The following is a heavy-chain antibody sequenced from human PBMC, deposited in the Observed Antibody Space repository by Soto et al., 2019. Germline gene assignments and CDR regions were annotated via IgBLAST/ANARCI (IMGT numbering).Heavy chain of an antibody. J-gene: IGHJ4*02. CDR3: AKGGRQWLVTSDFNY. CDR1: GFTFSDYA. CDR2: VSHDRRNT. D-gene: IGHD6-19*01. V-gene: IGHV3-30*18. Sequence: VQLVESGGGVVQPGRSLRLSCAASGFTFSDYAMHWVRQAPGKGLEWVAVVSHDRRNTHYADSVKGRFTISRDSSKNPVSLEMTRLRAEDTAVYYCAKGGRQWLVTSDFNYWGQGALVTVSS.